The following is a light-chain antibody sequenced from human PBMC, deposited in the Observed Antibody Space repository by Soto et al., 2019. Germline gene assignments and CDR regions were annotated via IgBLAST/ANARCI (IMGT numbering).Light chain of an antibody. Sequence: EAVLTQSPATLSLSPGERATLSCRASESVRDELGWYQQKPGQAPRLLIFDSSNRATGIPARFNGSGYGTDFTLSISSLEPEDFAVYYCQQRLSWPITFGQGTRLEIK. J-gene: IGKJ5*01. CDR3: QQRLSWPIT. V-gene: IGKV3-11*01. CDR1: ESVRDE. CDR2: DSS.